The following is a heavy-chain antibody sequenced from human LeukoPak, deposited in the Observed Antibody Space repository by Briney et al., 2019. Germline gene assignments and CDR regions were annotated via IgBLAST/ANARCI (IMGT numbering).Heavy chain of an antibody. D-gene: IGHD1-26*01. CDR3: ARLGGYGYFDY. CDR1: GGSISGNSYY. J-gene: IGHJ4*02. Sequence: PSETLPLTCTVSGGSISGNSYYWSWIRQPPGKGLEWIGEINHSGSTNYNPSLKSRVTVSVDTSKNQFSLKLSSVTAAGTAVYYCARLGGYGYFDYWGQGTLVTVSS. V-gene: IGHV4-39*07. CDR2: INHSGST.